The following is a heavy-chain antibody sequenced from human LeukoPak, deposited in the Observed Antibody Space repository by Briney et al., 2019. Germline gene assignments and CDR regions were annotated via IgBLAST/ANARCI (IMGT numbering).Heavy chain of an antibody. Sequence: SETLSLTCAVYGGSFSGYYWSWIRQPPGKGLEWIGEINHSGSTNYNPSLKSRVTISVDTSKNQFSLKLSSVTAADTAVYYCARDLVYCSSTSCYTGWFDPWGQGTLVTVSS. J-gene: IGHJ5*02. V-gene: IGHV4-34*01. CDR3: ARDLVYCSSTSCYTGWFDP. CDR2: INHSGST. CDR1: GGSFSGYY. D-gene: IGHD2-2*02.